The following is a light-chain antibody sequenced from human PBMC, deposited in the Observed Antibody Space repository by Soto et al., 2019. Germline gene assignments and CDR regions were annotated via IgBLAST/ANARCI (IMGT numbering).Light chain of an antibody. V-gene: IGLV1-40*01. CDR2: GN. CDR1: SSNIGAGYG. CDR3: QTYDNALRAWV. J-gene: IGLJ3*02. Sequence: QSVLKQPPAESGAPGQRVTISCTGSSSNIGAGYGVHWYQQVAGTAPKLLMFGNNRPSGVPTRFSVSKSGTSASLAITGLQDEDEGTYYCQTYDNALRAWVFGGGTKLTVL.